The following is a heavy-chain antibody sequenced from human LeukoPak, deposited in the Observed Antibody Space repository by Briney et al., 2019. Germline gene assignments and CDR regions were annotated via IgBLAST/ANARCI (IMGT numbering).Heavy chain of an antibody. CDR1: GFTFSSYE. J-gene: IGHJ4*02. Sequence: QTGGSLRLSCAASGFTFSSYEMNWVRQAPGKGLEWVSYISSSGSTIYYADSVKGRFTISRDNAKNSLYLQMNSLRAEDTAVYYCARAYVDFDYWGQGTLVTVSS. D-gene: IGHD3-16*01. V-gene: IGHV3-48*03. CDR2: ISSSGSTI. CDR3: ARAYVDFDY.